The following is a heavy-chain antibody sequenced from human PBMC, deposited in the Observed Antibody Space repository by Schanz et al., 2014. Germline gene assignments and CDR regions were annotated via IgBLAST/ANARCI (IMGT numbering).Heavy chain of an antibody. D-gene: IGHD3-10*01. CDR1: GFTFSSYW. CDR3: ARPALWFGDNCFDP. CDR2: IKSDGSST. V-gene: IGHV3-74*01. J-gene: IGHJ5*02. Sequence: EVQLVESGGGLVQPGGSLRLSCAASGFTFSSYWMHWVRQVPGKGLVWVSRIKSDGSSTSYADSVKGRFTISRDNAKNTLYLQMNSLRAEDTAVCYCARPALWFGDNCFDPWGQGTLVTVSS.